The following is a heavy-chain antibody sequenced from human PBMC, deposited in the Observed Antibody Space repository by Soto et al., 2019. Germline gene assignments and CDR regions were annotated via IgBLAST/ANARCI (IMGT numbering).Heavy chain of an antibody. V-gene: IGHV1-8*01. J-gene: IGHJ6*03. CDR2: MNPNSGNT. CDR3: ARGMDTAMDIYYYMDV. Sequence: GASVKVSCKASGYTFTSYDINWVRQATGQGLEWMGWMNPNSGNTGYAQKFQGRVTMTRNTSISTAYMELSSLRSEDTAVYYCARGMDTAMDIYYYMDVWGKGTTVTVSS. CDR1: GYTFTSYD. D-gene: IGHD5-18*01.